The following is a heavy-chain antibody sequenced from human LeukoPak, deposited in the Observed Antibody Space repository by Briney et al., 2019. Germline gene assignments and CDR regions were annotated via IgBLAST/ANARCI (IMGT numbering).Heavy chain of an antibody. J-gene: IGHJ4*02. CDR3: ARDLAYSRLDY. CDR2: IYSGGST. Sequence: GGSLRLSCAASGFTLSSNYMTWVRQAPGRGLEWVSVIYSGGSTYYADSVKGRFTISRDNSRNTLYLQMNSLRVEDTAFYYCARDLAYSRLDYWGQGMLVTASS. CDR1: GFTLSSNY. V-gene: IGHV3-66*01. D-gene: IGHD5-18*01.